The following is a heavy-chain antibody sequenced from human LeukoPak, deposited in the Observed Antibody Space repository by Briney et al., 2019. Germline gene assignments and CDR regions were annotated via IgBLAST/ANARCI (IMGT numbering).Heavy chain of an antibody. Sequence: GGSLRLSCAASGFTFSSYAMSWVRQAPGKGLEWGSSISSSSSYIYYADSVKGRFTISRDNAKNSLYLQMNSLRAEDTAVYFCARDLTYCGGDCYPYYFDYWGQGTLVTVSS. V-gene: IGHV3-21*01. CDR2: ISSSSSYI. CDR3: ARDLTYCGGDCYPYYFDY. J-gene: IGHJ4*02. D-gene: IGHD2-21*01. CDR1: GFTFSSYA.